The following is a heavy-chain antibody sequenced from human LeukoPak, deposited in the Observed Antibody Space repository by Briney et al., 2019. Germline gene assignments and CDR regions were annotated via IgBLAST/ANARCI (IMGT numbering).Heavy chain of an antibody. D-gene: IGHD6-13*01. CDR3: ARHRVDSSSPRGMDV. J-gene: IGHJ6*02. CDR2: IYPANSDT. Sequence: GESPKISCKGSGYNFITYWIGWVRQMPGKGLEWMGIIYPANSDTRYSPSFQGQVTFSVDKSISTAYLQWSSLKASDTAMYYCARHRVDSSSPRGMDVWGQGTTVTVSS. CDR1: GYNFITYW. V-gene: IGHV5-51*01.